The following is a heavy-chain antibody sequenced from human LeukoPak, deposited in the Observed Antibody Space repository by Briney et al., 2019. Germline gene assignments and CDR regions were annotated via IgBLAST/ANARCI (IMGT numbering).Heavy chain of an antibody. CDR2: ISYDGSNK. V-gene: IGHV3-30*18. J-gene: IGHJ3*02. Sequence: GRSLRLSCAASGFTFSSYAMHWVRQAPGKGLEWVAVISYDGSNKYYVDSVKGRFTISRDNSKNTLYLQMNSLRAEDTAVYYCAKDRNGGNSGGYNDAFDIWGQGTMVTVSS. CDR3: AKDRNGGNSGGYNDAFDI. CDR1: GFTFSSYA. D-gene: IGHD4-23*01.